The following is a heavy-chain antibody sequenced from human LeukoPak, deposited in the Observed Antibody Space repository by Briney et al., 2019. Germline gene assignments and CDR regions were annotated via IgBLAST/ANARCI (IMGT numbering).Heavy chain of an antibody. D-gene: IGHD6-13*01. Sequence: PSETLSLTCTVSGGSISSYYWSWIRQPPGKGLEWIGYIYYSGSTNYNPSLKSRVTMSVDTSKNQFSLKLSSVTAADTAVYYCARDHDSSSWFDYWGQGTLVTVSS. J-gene: IGHJ4*02. CDR2: IYYSGST. V-gene: IGHV4-59*12. CDR3: ARDHDSSSWFDY. CDR1: GGSISSYY.